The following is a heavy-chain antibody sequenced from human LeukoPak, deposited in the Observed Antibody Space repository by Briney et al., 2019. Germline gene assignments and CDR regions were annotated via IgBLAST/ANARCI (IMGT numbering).Heavy chain of an antibody. CDR1: GFTFSSYG. CDR2: ISYDGSNK. Sequence: GGSLRLSCAASGFTFSSYGMHWVRQAPGKGLEWVAVISYDGSNKYYADSVKGRFTTSRDNSKNTLYLQMNSLRAEDTAVYYCAKDPRPYGSGSYYPPGWWGQGTLVTVSS. V-gene: IGHV3-30*18. D-gene: IGHD3-10*01. CDR3: AKDPRPYGSGSYYPPGW. J-gene: IGHJ4*02.